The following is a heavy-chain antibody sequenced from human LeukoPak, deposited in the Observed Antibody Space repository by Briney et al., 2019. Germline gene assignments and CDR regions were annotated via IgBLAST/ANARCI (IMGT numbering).Heavy chain of an antibody. V-gene: IGHV4-59*01. CDR1: GGSFSGYY. CDR3: ARGDYSLSSYYYYYMDV. CDR2: IYYSGST. D-gene: IGHD4-11*01. Sequence: SETLSLTCAVYGGSFSGYYWSWIRQPPGKGLEWIGDIYYSGSTNYNPSLKSRVTISVDTSKNQFSLKLSSVTAADTAVYYCARGDYSLSSYYYYYMDVWGKGTTVTVSS. J-gene: IGHJ6*03.